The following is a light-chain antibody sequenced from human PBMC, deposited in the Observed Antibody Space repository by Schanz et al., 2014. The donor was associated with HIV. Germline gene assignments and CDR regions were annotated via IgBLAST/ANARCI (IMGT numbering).Light chain of an antibody. CDR2: ATY. CDR3: ATWDDSLNGWV. V-gene: IGLV1-44*01. Sequence: QSVLTQPPSASGTPGQRVTISCSGSSSSIKTNTVNWFQQLPGTAPKLLIYATYNRPSGVPDRFSGSQSGASASLAISGLQSEDEADFYCATWDDSLNGWVFGGGTKLTVL. J-gene: IGLJ3*02. CDR1: SSSIKTNT.